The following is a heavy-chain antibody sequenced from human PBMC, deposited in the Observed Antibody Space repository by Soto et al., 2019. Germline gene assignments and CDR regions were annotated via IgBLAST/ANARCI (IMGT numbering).Heavy chain of an antibody. Sequence: QVQLVESGGGVVQPGRSLRLSCAASGFTFSSCGMHWVRQAPGKGLEWVAAILKDGSQEFYADSVKGRLTISRDNSKNTLSLQMNSLRTEDTAVYYCAKDPGNLAIWFDTWGQGTLVTVSS. J-gene: IGHJ5*02. CDR1: GFTFSSCG. CDR2: ILKDGSQE. D-gene: IGHD1-26*01. CDR3: AKDPGNLAIWFDT. V-gene: IGHV3-30*18.